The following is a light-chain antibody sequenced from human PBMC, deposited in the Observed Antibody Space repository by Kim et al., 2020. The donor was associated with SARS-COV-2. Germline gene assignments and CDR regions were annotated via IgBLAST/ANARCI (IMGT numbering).Light chain of an antibody. Sequence: DIQMTQSPSSLSAFVGDIITITCRPSQSISNFLTWYQQKPGEAPKLLIYATSHLQTGVPSRFSGSGSGSQFTLIISDLQPEDFAKYYRQQTYNPLTFGGGTKVDIK. CDR1: QSISNF. CDR2: ATS. CDR3: QQTYNPLT. V-gene: IGKV1-39*01. J-gene: IGKJ4*02.